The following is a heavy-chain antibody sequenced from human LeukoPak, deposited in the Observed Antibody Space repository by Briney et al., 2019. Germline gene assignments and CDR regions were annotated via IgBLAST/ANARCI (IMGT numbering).Heavy chain of an antibody. Sequence: GSLRLSCAASGFTFSSYSMNWVRQAPGKGLEWVSSISSSSSYIYYADSVKGRFTISRDNAKNSLYLQMNSLRAEDTAVYYCARGKGYNWNYVDYWGQGTLVTVSS. D-gene: IGHD1-20*01. J-gene: IGHJ4*02. CDR2: ISSSSSYI. CDR1: GFTFSSYS. V-gene: IGHV3-21*01. CDR3: ARGKGYNWNYVDY.